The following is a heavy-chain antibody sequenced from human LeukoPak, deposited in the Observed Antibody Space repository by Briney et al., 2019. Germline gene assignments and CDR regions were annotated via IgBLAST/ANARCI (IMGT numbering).Heavy chain of an antibody. V-gene: IGHV3-21*01. Sequence: GGSLRLSCAASGFTFSSYSMNWVRQAPGKGLEWVSSISSSSSYIYYADSVKVRFTISRDNAKNSLYLQMNILRAEDTAVYYCARDGSLSSSGNFDYWGQGTLVTVSS. CDR2: ISSSSSYI. J-gene: IGHJ4*02. CDR1: GFTFSSYS. CDR3: ARDGSLSSSGNFDY. D-gene: IGHD6-6*01.